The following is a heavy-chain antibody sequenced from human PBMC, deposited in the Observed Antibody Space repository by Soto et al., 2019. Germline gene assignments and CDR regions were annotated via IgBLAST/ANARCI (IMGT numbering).Heavy chain of an antibody. CDR1: GASSSSSRYY. V-gene: IGHV4-39*01. Sequence: SETLSVTCTVSGASSSSSRYYWGWIRQPPGKGLEWIGSIYYSGNTYYNPSLKSRFTMSVDTSKNQFSLKLSSVTAADTAVFYCARHVLRGYSYGSFDYWGQGTLVTVSS. CDR3: ARHVLRGYSYGSFDY. CDR2: IYYSGNT. J-gene: IGHJ4*02. D-gene: IGHD5-18*01.